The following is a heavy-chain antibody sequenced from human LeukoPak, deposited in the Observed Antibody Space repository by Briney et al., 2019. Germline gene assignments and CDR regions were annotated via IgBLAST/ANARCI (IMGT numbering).Heavy chain of an antibody. CDR1: GFTFRSYD. CDR3: AKDSEIAAAGSYWYFDL. D-gene: IGHD6-13*01. J-gene: IGHJ2*01. V-gene: IGHV3-30*18. Sequence: GGSLRLSCAASGFTFRSYDMHWVRQAPGKGLQWVAVISYDGSNKYLTDSVKGRFTISRDNSKNTLYLQMNSLRAEDTAVYYCAKDSEIAAAGSYWYFDLWGRGTLVTVSS. CDR2: ISYDGSNK.